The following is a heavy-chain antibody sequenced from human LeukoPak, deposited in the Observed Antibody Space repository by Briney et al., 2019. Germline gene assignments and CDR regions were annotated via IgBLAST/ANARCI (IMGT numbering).Heavy chain of an antibody. V-gene: IGHV1-18*01. Sequence: ASVKVSCKASGYTFTSYGISWVRQAPGQGLDWMGWISAYNGNTNYAQKLQGRVTMTTDTSTSTAYMELRSLRSDDTAVYYCARSLWFGELFSAFDIWGQGTMVTVSS. CDR3: ARSLWFGELFSAFDI. D-gene: IGHD3-10*01. CDR2: ISAYNGNT. CDR1: GYTFTSYG. J-gene: IGHJ3*02.